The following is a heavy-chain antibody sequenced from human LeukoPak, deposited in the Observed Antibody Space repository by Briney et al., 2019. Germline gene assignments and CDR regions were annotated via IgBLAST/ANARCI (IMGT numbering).Heavy chain of an antibody. D-gene: IGHD1-7*01. J-gene: IGHJ5*02. CDR2: IKQDGILK. CDR1: GFTFRNYW. Sequence: GGSLRLSCGASGFTFRNYWMSWVRQAPGRGLDWVATIKQDGILKHYVDSVTGRFTISRDNAKNSLYLQMDGLRVEDTAVYYCARLGGETTRFDLWGQGVLVTVSS. V-gene: IGHV3-7*01. CDR3: ARLGGETTRFDL.